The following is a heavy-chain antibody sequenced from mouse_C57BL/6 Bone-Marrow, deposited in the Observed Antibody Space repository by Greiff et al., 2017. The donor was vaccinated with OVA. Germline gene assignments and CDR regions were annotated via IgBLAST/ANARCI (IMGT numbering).Heavy chain of an antibody. CDR2: IYPGDGDT. J-gene: IGHJ3*01. CDR3: ARSAAQAKFAY. CDR1: GYAFSSSW. Sequence: QVHVKQSGPELVKPGASVKISCKASGYAFSSSWMNWVKQRPGKGLEWIGRIYPGDGDTNYNWKFKGKATLTADKSSSTAYMQLSSLTSEDSAVYFCARSAAQAKFAYWGQGTLVTVSA. D-gene: IGHD3-2*02. V-gene: IGHV1-82*01.